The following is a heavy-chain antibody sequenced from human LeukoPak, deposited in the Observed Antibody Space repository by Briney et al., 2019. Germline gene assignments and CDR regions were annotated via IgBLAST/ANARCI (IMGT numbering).Heavy chain of an antibody. V-gene: IGHV1-46*01. CDR1: GYTFSTYY. CDR3: ARANGGGLDY. Sequence: ASVKVSCKTSGYTFSTYYMHWVRQAPGQGLEWLGIIHPTDGSTSYTQKIQGRVTMTRDTATGTVYLEPSSLRSEDTAVYWCARANGGGLDYWGQGTLITVSS. D-gene: IGHD3-10*01. CDR2: IHPTDGST. J-gene: IGHJ4*02.